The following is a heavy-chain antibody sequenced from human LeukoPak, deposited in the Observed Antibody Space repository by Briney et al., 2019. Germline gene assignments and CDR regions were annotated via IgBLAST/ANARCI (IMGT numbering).Heavy chain of an antibody. Sequence: GGSLRLSCAASGFTFSSYAMSWVRQAPGKGLEWVANIKLDGSEEYYVDSVKGRFTVSRDNAKDSLYLQMNSLRADDTAVYYCARISSSRYYFDYWGQGTLVTVSS. CDR2: IKLDGSEE. V-gene: IGHV3-7*01. CDR1: GFTFSSYA. CDR3: ARISSSRYYFDY. J-gene: IGHJ4*02. D-gene: IGHD6-13*01.